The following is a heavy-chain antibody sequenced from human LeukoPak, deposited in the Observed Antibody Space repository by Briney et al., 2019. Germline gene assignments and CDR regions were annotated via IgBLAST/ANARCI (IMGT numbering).Heavy chain of an antibody. CDR3: VRRVRYFGQNDY. D-gene: IGHD3-9*01. V-gene: IGHV4-59*08. J-gene: IGHJ4*02. Sequence: SETLSITCTVSGASMGDYYWSWIRQPPGKGLEWIGYIYYTGSTNYNPSLKSRVTMSVDTSKNQISLKLSSVTAADSAVYYCVRRVRYFGQNDYWGQGTLVTVSS. CDR2: IYYTGST. CDR1: GASMGDYY.